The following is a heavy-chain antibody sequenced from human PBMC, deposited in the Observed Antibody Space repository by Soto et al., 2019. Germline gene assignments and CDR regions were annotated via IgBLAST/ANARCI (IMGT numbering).Heavy chain of an antibody. CDR3: ARDGGRHSGGIDY. Sequence: QVPVVQSGAEVKKPGSAVKVSCKASGGTFSSYSINWVRQAPGQGLEWMGEIIPIFGTANYAQKFQGRVTITADESSSTAYMELSSLRSEDTAVYYCARDGGRHSGGIDYWGQGTLVTVSS. CDR1: GGTFSSYS. D-gene: IGHD1-26*01. CDR2: IIPIFGTA. V-gene: IGHV1-69*01. J-gene: IGHJ4*02.